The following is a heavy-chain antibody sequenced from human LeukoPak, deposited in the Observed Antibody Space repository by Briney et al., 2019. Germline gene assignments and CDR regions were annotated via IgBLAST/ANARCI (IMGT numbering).Heavy chain of an antibody. CDR3: ATRGSSGSYPARPEDDAFDI. D-gene: IGHD1-26*01. V-gene: IGHV3-7*02. CDR1: GFTFSDFW. CDR2: IKEDGTER. Sequence: GGSLRLSCATSGFTFSDFWLTWVRQAPGKGLEWVASIKEDGTERHYVDFVEGRFAVSRDNAKNTLYLQMNSLRAEDTAVYYCATRGSSGSYPARPEDDAFDIWGQGTMVTVSS. J-gene: IGHJ3*02.